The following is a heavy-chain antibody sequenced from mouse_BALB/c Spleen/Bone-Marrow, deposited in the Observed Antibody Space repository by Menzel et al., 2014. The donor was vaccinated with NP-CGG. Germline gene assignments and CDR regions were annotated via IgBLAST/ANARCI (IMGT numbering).Heavy chain of an antibody. V-gene: IGHV5-9-4*01. D-gene: IGHD3-1*01. Sequence: EVHLVESGGGLVKPGGSLKLSCAASGFTFSYYAMSWVRQSPEKRLEWVAAISSGGSYTYYPDTVTGRFTISRDNAKNTLYLEMSSLRSEDTAMYYCVRDSSGYFDYWGQGTTLTVSS. CDR1: GFTFSYYA. CDR2: ISSGGSYT. CDR3: VRDSSGYFDY. J-gene: IGHJ2*01.